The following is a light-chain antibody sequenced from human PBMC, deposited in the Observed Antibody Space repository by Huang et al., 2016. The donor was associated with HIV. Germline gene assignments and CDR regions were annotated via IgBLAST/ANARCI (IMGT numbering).Light chain of an antibody. CDR3: QQYNDWPRS. J-gene: IGKJ1*01. V-gene: IGKV3-15*01. CDR1: QNINTN. CDR2: AAS. Sequence: EIVMTQSPGTLSVAPGERATLSCRASQNINTNLAWFQQKPGQAPRLLIYAASTRTADCPARFSGSGSRTEFTLTISSLQSEDIVVYYCQQYNDWPRSFGQGTKVEIK.